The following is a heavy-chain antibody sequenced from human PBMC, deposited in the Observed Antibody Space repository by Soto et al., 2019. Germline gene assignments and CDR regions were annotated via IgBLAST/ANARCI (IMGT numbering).Heavy chain of an antibody. CDR1: GGSISSSNW. CDR3: ARDHGDCSGGSCHSGYYYGMDV. D-gene: IGHD2-15*01. CDR2: IYHSGST. V-gene: IGHV4-4*02. J-gene: IGHJ6*02. Sequence: SETLSLTCAVSGGSISSSNWWSCVSQHPGKGLEWIGEIYHSGSTNYNPSLKSRVTISVDKSKNQFSLKLSSVTAADTAVYYCARDHGDCSGGSCHSGYYYGMDVWGQGTTVTVSS.